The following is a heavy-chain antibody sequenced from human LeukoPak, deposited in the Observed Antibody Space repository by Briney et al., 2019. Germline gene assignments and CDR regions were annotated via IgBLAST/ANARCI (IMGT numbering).Heavy chain of an antibody. CDR3: ARDRGTWNDDGFDY. CDR1: GGSISSFY. V-gene: IGHV4-4*07. D-gene: IGHD1-1*01. J-gene: IGHJ4*02. CDR2: IDTGGST. Sequence: PSETLSLTCTVSGGSISSFYWSWIRQPAGKGLEWIGRIDTGGSTNYNPSLKSRVPMSVDTSRNQFSLQLSSVTAADMAVYYCARDRGTWNDDGFDYWGQGTLVTVSS.